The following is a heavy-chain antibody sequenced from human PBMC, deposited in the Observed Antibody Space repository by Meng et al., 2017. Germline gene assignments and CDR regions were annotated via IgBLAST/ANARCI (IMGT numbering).Heavy chain of an antibody. D-gene: IGHD3-9*01. J-gene: IGHJ4*02. V-gene: IGHV3-15*01. CDR1: GFYFSNAG. Sequence: EVLLGESCGDLVKPEGSLRLSWAASGFYFSNAGRSWVRQGPGKGLEWVGRIKSNTDGGTAEYAAPVTGRFTISRDDSKSTLYLQMSGLRIDDTGVYYCTWDDKAVSDYWGQGTLVTVFS. CDR2: IKSNTDGGTA. CDR3: TWDDKAVSDY.